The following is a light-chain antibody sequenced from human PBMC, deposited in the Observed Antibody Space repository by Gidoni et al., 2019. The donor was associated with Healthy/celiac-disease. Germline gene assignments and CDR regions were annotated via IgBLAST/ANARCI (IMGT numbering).Light chain of an antibody. CDR3: QQSYSTPRALT. CDR2: AAS. J-gene: IGKJ4*01. Sequence: DIQMTQSPSSLYASVGDRVTITCRASQSISSYLNWYQQKPGKATKLLIYAASSLQSGVPSRFSGSGSGTDFTLTISSLQPEDFATYYCQQSYSTPRALTFGGGTKVEIK. V-gene: IGKV1-39*01. CDR1: QSISSY.